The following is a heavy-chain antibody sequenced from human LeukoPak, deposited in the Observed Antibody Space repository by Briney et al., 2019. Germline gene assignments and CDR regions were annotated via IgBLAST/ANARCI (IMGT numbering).Heavy chain of an antibody. D-gene: IGHD1-14*01. J-gene: IGHJ6*03. CDR2: ISWKSGSGSI. CDR1: GFTFDDYA. V-gene: IGHV3-9*01. CDR3: AKVREGRTDYSNYMDV. Sequence: GGSLRLSCAVSGFTFDDYAMHWVRHAPGKGLEWVSGISWKSGSGSIGYADSVKGRFTISRDNAKNALYLQMNSLRAEDTALYYCAKVREGRTDYSNYMDVWGKGTTVAVSS.